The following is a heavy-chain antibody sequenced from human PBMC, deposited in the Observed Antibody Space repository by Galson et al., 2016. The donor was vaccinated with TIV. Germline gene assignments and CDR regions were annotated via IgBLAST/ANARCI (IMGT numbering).Heavy chain of an antibody. CDR1: GFTFTAYT. V-gene: IGHV3-21*01. CDR2: ISSSNSFI. D-gene: IGHD1-14*01. CDR3: ARTTLGGTWDAHFDF. J-gene: IGHJ4*02. Sequence: SLRLSCAASGFTFTAYTMNWVRQAPGKGLEWVASISSSNSFIYYEDSVKGRFTVSRDNAKKSVDLQMVSLRAEETAVYYCARTTLGGTWDAHFDFWGLGIQVTVSS.